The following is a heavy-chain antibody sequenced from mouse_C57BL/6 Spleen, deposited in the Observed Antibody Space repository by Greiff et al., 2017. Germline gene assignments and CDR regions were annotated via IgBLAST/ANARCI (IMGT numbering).Heavy chain of an antibody. J-gene: IGHJ2*01. CDR1: GYTFTSYW. Sequence: QVQLQQPGAELVKPGASVKLSCKASGYTFTSYWMHWVKQRPGQGLEWIGMIHPNSGSTNYNEKFKSNATLTVDKSSSTAYKQLSSLTSEDSAAYYCARSGIYDGYYYFDYWGQGTTLTVSS. V-gene: IGHV1-64*01. CDR3: ARSGIYDGYYYFDY. CDR2: IHPNSGST. D-gene: IGHD2-3*01.